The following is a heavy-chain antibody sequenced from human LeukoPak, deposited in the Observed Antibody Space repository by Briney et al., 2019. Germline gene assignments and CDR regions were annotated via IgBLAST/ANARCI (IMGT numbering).Heavy chain of an antibody. CDR2: MNPNSGST. CDR1: GHTFTSYD. Sequence: GASVKVSCKASGHTFTSYDIKWVRQATGQGLEWMGWMNPNSGSTGYAQKFQGRVTITRNTSISTAYMELSGLRSEDTAVYYCARGRSTGYPYYFEYWGQGTLVTVSS. V-gene: IGHV1-8*03. D-gene: IGHD5-12*01. J-gene: IGHJ4*02. CDR3: ARGRSTGYPYYFEY.